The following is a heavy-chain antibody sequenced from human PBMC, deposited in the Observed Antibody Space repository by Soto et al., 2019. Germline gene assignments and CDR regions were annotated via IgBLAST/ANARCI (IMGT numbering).Heavy chain of an antibody. Sequence: PSETLSLTCTVSGGSISGDYYWSWIRQPPGKGLEWIGYIYYSGSTYYNPSLKSRVTISVDTSNNQFSLMLGSVTAADTAVYYSAREGVTDMGWRNYYLMDVWGQGTTVTVS. CDR2: IYYSGST. CDR3: AREGVTDMGWRNYYLMDV. J-gene: IGHJ6*02. V-gene: IGHV4-30-4*01. CDR1: GGSISGDYY. D-gene: IGHD5-18*01.